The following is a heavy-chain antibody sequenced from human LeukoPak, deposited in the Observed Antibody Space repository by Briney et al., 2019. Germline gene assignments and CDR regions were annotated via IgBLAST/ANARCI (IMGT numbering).Heavy chain of an antibody. CDR3: AKGWWRVDI. V-gene: IGHV4-34*01. CDR1: GGSFSGYY. CDR2: INHSGST. Sequence: SETLSLTCAVYGGSFSGYYWSWIRQPPGKGLEWIGEINHSGSTNYNPSLKSRVTISVDTSKNQFSLKLRSVTAADTAVYYCAKGWWRVDIWGQGTMVTVSS. J-gene: IGHJ3*02. D-gene: IGHD2-8*02.